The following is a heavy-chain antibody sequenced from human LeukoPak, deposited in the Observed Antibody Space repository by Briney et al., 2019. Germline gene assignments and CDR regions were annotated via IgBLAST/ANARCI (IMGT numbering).Heavy chain of an antibody. CDR2: IYSSGST. D-gene: IGHD5-18*01. CDR3: ARGYSYYFDY. J-gene: IGHJ4*02. Sequence: SETLSLTCTVSGGSISSYCWSWIRQPPGKGLEWIGYIYSSGSTNYNPSLKSRVTISVDTSKSQFSLKLSSVSAADTAVYYCARGYSYYFDYWGQGTLVTVSS. CDR1: GGSISSYC. V-gene: IGHV4-59*01.